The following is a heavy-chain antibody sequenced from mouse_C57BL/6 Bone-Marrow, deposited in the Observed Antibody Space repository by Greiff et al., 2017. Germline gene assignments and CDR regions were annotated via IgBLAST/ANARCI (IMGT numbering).Heavy chain of an antibody. Sequence: VQLQQPGAELVKPGASVKLSCKASGYTFTSYWMQWVKQRPGQGLEWIGEIDPSDSYTNYNQKFKGKATLTVETSSSTAYMQLSSLTSEESAVYYCARECGLSGDFDYWGQGTTLTGSS. CDR3: ARECGLSGDFDY. CDR2: IDPSDSYT. V-gene: IGHV1-50*01. D-gene: IGHD3-1*01. J-gene: IGHJ2*01. CDR1: GYTFTSYW.